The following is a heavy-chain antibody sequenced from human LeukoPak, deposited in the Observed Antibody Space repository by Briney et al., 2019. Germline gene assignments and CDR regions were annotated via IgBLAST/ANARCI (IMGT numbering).Heavy chain of an antibody. Sequence: GGSLRLSCAASGFTFSDYYMSWIRQAPGKGLEWVSYISSSSSYTNYADSVKGRFTISRDNAKNSLYLQMNSLRAEDTAVYYCARDHKGAGYYYYYGMDVWGQGTTVTVSS. J-gene: IGHJ6*02. CDR2: ISSSSSYT. D-gene: IGHD6-19*01. CDR3: ARDHKGAGYYYYYGMDV. CDR1: GFTFSDYY. V-gene: IGHV3-11*06.